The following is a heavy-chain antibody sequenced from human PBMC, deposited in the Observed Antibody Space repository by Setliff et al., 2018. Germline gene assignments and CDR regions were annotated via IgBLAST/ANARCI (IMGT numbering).Heavy chain of an antibody. V-gene: IGHV4-39*02. D-gene: IGHD3-16*01. CDR3: AGRDYSGGDS. CDR1: GDSISNTGYC. CDR2: IYNSGTT. Sequence: SETLSLTCIVAGDSISNTGYCWGWILQPPGQGLEWIGRIYNSGTTNYNPSLKSRVTISADTSNNSFSLNHSSVPAADTAVYYCAGRDYSGGDSWGHGTLVTVSS. J-gene: IGHJ5*01.